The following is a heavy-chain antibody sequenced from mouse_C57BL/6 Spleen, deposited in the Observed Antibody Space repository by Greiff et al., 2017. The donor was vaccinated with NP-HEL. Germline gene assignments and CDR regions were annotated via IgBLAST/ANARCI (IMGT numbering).Heavy chain of an antibody. CDR2: IDPSDSYT. Sequence: QVHVKQPGAELVMPGASVKLSCKASGYTFTSYWMHWVKQRPGQGLEWIGEIDPSDSYTNYNQKFKGKSTLTVDKSSSTAYMQLSSLTSEDSAVYYCARRYGSSYGYFDVWGTGTTVTVSS. J-gene: IGHJ1*03. D-gene: IGHD1-1*01. CDR1: GYTFTSYW. CDR3: ARRYGSSYGYFDV. V-gene: IGHV1-69*01.